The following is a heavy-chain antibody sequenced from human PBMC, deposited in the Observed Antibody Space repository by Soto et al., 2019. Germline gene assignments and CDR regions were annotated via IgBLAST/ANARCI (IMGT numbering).Heavy chain of an antibody. Sequence: PGGSLRLSCVVSGFKFIDHYMYWVRQAPGKGLEWVGRTKNKPNSYTTEYAASVKGRFTISRDVSNNSLYLQMSSLRAEDTALYYCAKVRSTTIFDVVSLFDYWGQGTLVTVSS. CDR2: TKNKPNSYTT. D-gene: IGHD3-3*01. J-gene: IGHJ4*02. V-gene: IGHV3-72*01. CDR3: AKVRSTTIFDVVSLFDY. CDR1: GFKFIDHY.